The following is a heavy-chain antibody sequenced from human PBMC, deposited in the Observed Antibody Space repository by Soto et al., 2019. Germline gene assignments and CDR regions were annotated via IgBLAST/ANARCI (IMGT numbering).Heavy chain of an antibody. J-gene: IGHJ4*02. D-gene: IGHD3-10*01. CDR1: GFTFSTYW. V-gene: IGHV3-7*01. Sequence: EVQLVESGGVLVQPGGSLRLSCAASGFTFSTYWMNWVRQTPGKGLEWVANINQAGSEKYYVDSVKGRFTISRDNTKHSLYLQMNSLRADDTAVYYCARGGTLWFGESIFDSWGQGTLVTVSS. CDR3: ARGGTLWFGESIFDS. CDR2: INQAGSEK.